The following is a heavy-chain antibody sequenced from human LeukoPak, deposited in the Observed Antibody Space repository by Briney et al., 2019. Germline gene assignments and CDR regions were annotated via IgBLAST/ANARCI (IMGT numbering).Heavy chain of an antibody. CDR3: AKDTAGELGFDI. Sequence: GGSLRLFCAASGFIFSSYAMSWVRQAPGKGLEWVSGISGSGGGTYYADSVKGRFTISRDNSKSTLYLQMNSLRAEDTAVYYCAKDTAGELGFDIWGQGTMVTVSS. CDR2: ISGSGGGT. CDR1: GFIFSSYA. V-gene: IGHV3-23*01. D-gene: IGHD1-26*01. J-gene: IGHJ3*02.